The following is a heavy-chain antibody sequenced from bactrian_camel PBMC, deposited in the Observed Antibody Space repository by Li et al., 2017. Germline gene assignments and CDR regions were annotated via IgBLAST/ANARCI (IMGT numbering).Heavy chain of an antibody. CDR3: AADESAVCGVDDWYPEFDD. J-gene: IGHJ4*01. D-gene: IGHD6*01. Sequence: SLRLSCIGSGFSFDDSDMGWYRQGPGGECKLVSSLTSYGTTYYTDSVKGRFTISKDNKHTLFLEMNSLKPEDTAMYYCAADESAVCGVDDWYPEFDDWGRGTQVTV. CDR1: GFSFDDSD. CDR2: LTSYGTT. V-gene: IGHV3S55*01.